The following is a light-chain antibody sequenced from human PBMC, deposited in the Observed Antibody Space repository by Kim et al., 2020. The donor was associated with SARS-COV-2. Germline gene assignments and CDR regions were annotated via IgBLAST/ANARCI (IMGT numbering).Light chain of an antibody. CDR3: QQCDNWPRT. CDR2: YAS. V-gene: IGKV3-15*01. J-gene: IGKJ1*01. CDR1: QIVSRN. Sequence: VSPGDTAPLSCRASQIVSRNLAWYQQRPGQTPRLLIYYASIRASGVPARFSGSGSGTEFTLTITSLQSEDFAVYYCQQCDNWPRTFGQGTKVDIK.